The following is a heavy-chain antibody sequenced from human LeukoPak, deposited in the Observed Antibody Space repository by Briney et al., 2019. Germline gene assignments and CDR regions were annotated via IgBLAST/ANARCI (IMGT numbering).Heavy chain of an antibody. CDR1: GFTFSSYS. Sequence: GGSLRLSCAASGFTFSSYSMNWVRQAPGKGLEGVSYISSSSSTIYYADSVKGRFTISRDNAKNSLYLQMNSLRAEDTAVYYCARGPPRGYYGSGSYHKFGMDVWGKGTTVTVSS. D-gene: IGHD3-10*01. CDR2: ISSSSSTI. CDR3: ARGPPRGYYGSGSYHKFGMDV. J-gene: IGHJ6*04. V-gene: IGHV3-48*01.